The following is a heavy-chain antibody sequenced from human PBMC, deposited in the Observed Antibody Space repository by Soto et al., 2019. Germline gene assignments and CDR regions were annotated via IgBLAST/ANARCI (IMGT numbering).Heavy chain of an antibody. CDR3: ARAVAPYLGTWFDP. V-gene: IGHV4-30-2*01. CDR2: ISHTGST. CDR1: GGSITSGNSYS. D-gene: IGHD3-16*01. Sequence: QLQLQESGSGLVKPSQTLSLTCAVSGGSITSGNSYSWSWIRQPPGKGLEWIGSISHTGSTSYNPSLKCRVPMSVDKSKNHFSLKLSSVTAADMAVYYCARAVAPYLGTWFDPWGQGTLVIVSS. J-gene: IGHJ5*02.